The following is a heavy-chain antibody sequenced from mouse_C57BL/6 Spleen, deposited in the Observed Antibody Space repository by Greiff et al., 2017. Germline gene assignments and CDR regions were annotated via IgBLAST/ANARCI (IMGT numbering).Heavy chain of an antibody. CDR1: GYTFTSYW. J-gene: IGHJ3*01. CDR2: IDPSDSYT. V-gene: IGHV1-69*01. D-gene: IGHD2-5*01. Sequence: VKLMESGAELVMPGASVKLSCKASGYTFTSYWMHWVKQRPGQGLEWIGEIDPSDSYTNYNQKFKGKSTLTVDKSSSTAYMQLSSLTSEDSAVYYCATYSKAWFAYWGQGTLVTVSA. CDR3: ATYSKAWFAY.